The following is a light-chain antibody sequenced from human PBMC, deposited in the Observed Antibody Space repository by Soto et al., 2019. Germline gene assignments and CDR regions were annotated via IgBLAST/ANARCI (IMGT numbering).Light chain of an antibody. V-gene: IGKV1-5*03. Sequence: DIQMTQSPSTLSASVGDGVTITCRASQSIGSWLAWYQQKPGKAPKLLIYKATNLQSGVPSRFRGSGSWTDFSLTISSLQPVDSATYFCQQYNDFPYTFGPGTKLEI. CDR2: KAT. CDR3: QQYNDFPYT. CDR1: QSIGSW. J-gene: IGKJ2*01.